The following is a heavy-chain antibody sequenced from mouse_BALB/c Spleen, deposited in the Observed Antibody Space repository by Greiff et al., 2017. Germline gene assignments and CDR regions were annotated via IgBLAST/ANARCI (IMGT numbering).Heavy chain of an antibody. CDR3: ARGHGYGAY. CDR1: GFTFSDYY. CDR2: ISDGGSYT. J-gene: IGHJ3*01. D-gene: IGHD1-2*01. Sequence: VQLKESGGGLVKPGGSLKLSCAASGFTFSDYYMYWVRQTPEKRLEWVATISDGGSYTYYPDSVKGRFTISRDNAKNNLYLQMSSLKSEDTAMYYCARGHGYGAYWGQGTLVTVSA. V-gene: IGHV5-4*02.